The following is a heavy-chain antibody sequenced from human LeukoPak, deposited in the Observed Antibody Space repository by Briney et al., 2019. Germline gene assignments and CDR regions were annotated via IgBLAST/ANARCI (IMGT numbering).Heavy chain of an antibody. CDR3: ARDASYSSSSPQYYYYYYYMDV. CDR1: GFTFSDYY. V-gene: IGHV3-11*04. CDR2: ISSSGSTI. J-gene: IGHJ6*03. Sequence: GGSLRLSCAASGFTFSDYYMSWIRQAPGKGLEWVSYISSSGSTIYYADSVKGRFTISRDNAKNLLYLQMKSLRAEDTAVYYCARDASYSSSSPQYYYYYYYMDVWGKGTTVTVSS. D-gene: IGHD6-6*01.